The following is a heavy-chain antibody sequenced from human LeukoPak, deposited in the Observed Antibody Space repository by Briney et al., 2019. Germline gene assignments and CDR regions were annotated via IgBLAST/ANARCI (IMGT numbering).Heavy chain of an antibody. Sequence: GESLKISCEGSGFRFSDYWIAWVRQMPGKGLEWMGNVYPGDSDTRYTPSFQGQVTISADKSVSTAYLHWRSLQASDTAIYYCAGFEPGSGYAYFDSWGQGTLVTVSS. J-gene: IGHJ4*02. V-gene: IGHV5-51*01. CDR2: VYPGDSDT. CDR3: AGFEPGSGYAYFDS. CDR1: GFRFSDYW. D-gene: IGHD3-22*01.